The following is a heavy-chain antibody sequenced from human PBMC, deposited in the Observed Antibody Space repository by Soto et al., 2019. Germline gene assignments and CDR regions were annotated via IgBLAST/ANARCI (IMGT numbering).Heavy chain of an antibody. V-gene: IGHV3-7*01. D-gene: IGHD3-10*01. CDR1: GFTFSPQR. Sequence: GGALRLSCAASGFTFSPQRVTWGRQAPGKGLEWVANINRDGIGKYYVDSVRGRFSISRDNAENSLYLQMSSLRDDDTALYYCARVTEAQNEFLDYWGQGARVTVSS. CDR2: INRDGIGK. CDR3: ARVTEAQNEFLDY. J-gene: IGHJ4*02.